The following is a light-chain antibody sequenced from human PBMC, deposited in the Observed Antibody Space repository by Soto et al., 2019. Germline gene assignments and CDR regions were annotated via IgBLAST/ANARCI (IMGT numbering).Light chain of an antibody. CDR2: GVT. Sequence: QSALTQPASVSGSLGQSITLSCTGSGGDIGAYNYVSWYQQHPGKAPKLIIYGVTHRPSGVSSRFSASKSAYTASLTISALQAEDEAEYYCSSFTTAYFDVFGPGTKLTVL. V-gene: IGLV2-14*01. CDR3: SSFTTAYFDV. CDR1: GGDIGAYNY. J-gene: IGLJ1*01.